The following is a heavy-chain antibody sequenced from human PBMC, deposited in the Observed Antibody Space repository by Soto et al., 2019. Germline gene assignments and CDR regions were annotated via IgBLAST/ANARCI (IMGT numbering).Heavy chain of an antibody. D-gene: IGHD6-13*01. J-gene: IGHJ4*02. CDR2: ISYDGSNK. CDR3: AGCIAAAGTHSFDY. V-gene: IGHV3-30-3*01. CDR1: GFTFSSYA. Sequence: QVQLVESGGGVVQPGRSLRLSCGASGFTFSSYAMHWVRQAPGKGLEWVAVISYDGSNKYYADSVKGRFTISRDNSKNTLYLQMNSLRAEDTAVYYCAGCIAAAGTHSFDYWGQGTLVTVSS.